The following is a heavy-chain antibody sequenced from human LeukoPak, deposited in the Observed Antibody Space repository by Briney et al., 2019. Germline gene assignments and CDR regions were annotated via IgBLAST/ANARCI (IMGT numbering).Heavy chain of an antibody. CDR2: IQSKTDSGTT. CDR1: GFTFSNAW. CDR3: TIELYCGGDCYPGA. V-gene: IGHV3-15*01. D-gene: IGHD2-21*02. Sequence: GGSLRLSCAASGFTFSNAWMSWVRQAPGKGLEWVGRIQSKTDSGTTDYAAPVKGRFTISRDDSKNTLYLQMNSLKTDDTAVYYCTIELYCGGDCYPGAWGQGTLVTVSS. J-gene: IGHJ5*02.